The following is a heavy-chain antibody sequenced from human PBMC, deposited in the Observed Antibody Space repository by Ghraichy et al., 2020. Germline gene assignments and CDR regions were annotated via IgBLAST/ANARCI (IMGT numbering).Heavy chain of an antibody. J-gene: IGHJ4*02. V-gene: IGHV3-64*01. Sequence: GGSLRLSCAASGFTFSSYAMHWVRQAPGKGLEYVSAISSNGGSTYYANSVKGRFIISRDNSKNTLYLQMGSLRAEDMAVYYCARGYCSGGSCYSAFDYWGQGTLVTVSS. CDR1: GFTFSSYA. CDR2: ISSNGGST. D-gene: IGHD2-15*01. CDR3: ARGYCSGGSCYSAFDY.